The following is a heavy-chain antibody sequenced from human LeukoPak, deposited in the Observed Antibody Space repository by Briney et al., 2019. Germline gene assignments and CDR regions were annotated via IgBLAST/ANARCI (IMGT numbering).Heavy chain of an antibody. Sequence: PGGSLRLSCAASGFTVSSNYMSWVRQAPGKGLEWVSVIYSGGSTYYADSVKGRFTISRDNSKNTLYLQMNSLRAEDTAVYYCARDYDYDSSGATAAFDIWGQGTMVTVSS. CDR2: IYSGGST. CDR1: GFTVSSNY. V-gene: IGHV3-53*01. CDR3: ARDYDYDSSGATAAFDI. J-gene: IGHJ3*02. D-gene: IGHD3-22*01.